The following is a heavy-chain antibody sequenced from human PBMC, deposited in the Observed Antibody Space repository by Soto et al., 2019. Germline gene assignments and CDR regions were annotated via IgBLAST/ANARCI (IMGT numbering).Heavy chain of an antibody. CDR1: GFTFSSYA. J-gene: IGHJ4*02. D-gene: IGHD3-22*01. CDR3: ASAYYDTSGYYDY. Sequence: GGSLRLSCAASGFTFSSYAMHWVRQAPVNGLEFGAVRSYYLSNEYYADSVKGGFSISRCSSEKTLYLQMNSLRADETAVYYCASAYYDTSGYYDYWGQGTLVTVSS. V-gene: IGHV3-30-3*01. CDR2: RSYYLSNE.